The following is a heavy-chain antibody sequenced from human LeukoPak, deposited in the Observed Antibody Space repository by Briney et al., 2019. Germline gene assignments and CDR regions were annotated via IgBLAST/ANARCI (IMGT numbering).Heavy chain of an antibody. J-gene: IGHJ3*02. Sequence: ASVKVSCTASGYTFTSYFIHWLRQAPGQGLEWMGDINPNDAGTQYAQKFRGRVTVTRDTSISTVYMELSRLTSDDSAVYYCARGPSHGAFDIWGQGTMVSVSS. CDR2: INPNDAGT. CDR1: GYTFTSYF. CDR3: ARGPSHGAFDI. V-gene: IGHV1-2*02.